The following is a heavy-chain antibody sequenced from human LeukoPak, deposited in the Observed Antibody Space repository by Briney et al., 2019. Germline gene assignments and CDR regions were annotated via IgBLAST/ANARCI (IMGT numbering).Heavy chain of an antibody. J-gene: IGHJ4*02. Sequence: SQTLSLTCTVSGYSISSGYYWGWIRQPPGKGLEWIGSIYHSGSTYYNPSLKSRVTISVDTSKNQFSLKLSSVTAADTAVYYCARGGYSSGWYATYWGQGTLVTVSS. CDR2: IYHSGST. V-gene: IGHV4-38-2*02. CDR3: ARGGYSSGWYATY. D-gene: IGHD6-19*01. CDR1: GYSISSGYY.